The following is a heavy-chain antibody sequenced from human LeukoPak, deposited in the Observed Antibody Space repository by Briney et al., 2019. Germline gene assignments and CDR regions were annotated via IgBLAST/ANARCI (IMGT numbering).Heavy chain of an antibody. Sequence: PSETLSLTCAVYGGSFSGYYWSWIRQPPGKGLEWIGEINHSGSTNYNPSLKSRVTISVDTSKNQFSLKLSSVTAADTAVYYCARGGGEPYYYDSSGYSTITPGYWGQGTLVTVSS. CDR2: INHSGST. J-gene: IGHJ4*02. V-gene: IGHV4-34*01. CDR1: GGSFSGYY. CDR3: ARGGGEPYYYDSSGYSTITPGY. D-gene: IGHD3-22*01.